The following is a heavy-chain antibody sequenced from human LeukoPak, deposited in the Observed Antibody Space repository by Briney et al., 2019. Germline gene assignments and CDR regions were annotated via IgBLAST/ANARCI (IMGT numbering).Heavy chain of an antibody. D-gene: IGHD6-13*01. Sequence: ASVKVSCKASGYTFTSYYMHWVRQAPGQGLEWMGIINPSGGSTSYAQKFQGRVTTTRDTSTSAVYMELSSLRSEDTAVYYYARSVGIAAAEDYWGQGTLVTVSS. V-gene: IGHV1-46*01. CDR2: INPSGGST. CDR1: GYTFTSYY. J-gene: IGHJ4*02. CDR3: ARSVGIAAAEDY.